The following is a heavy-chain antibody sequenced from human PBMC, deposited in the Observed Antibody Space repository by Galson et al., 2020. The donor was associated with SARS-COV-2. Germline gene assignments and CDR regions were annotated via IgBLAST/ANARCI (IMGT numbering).Heavy chain of an antibody. J-gene: IGHJ4*02. CDR2: IFSNDEK. CDR1: GFSLSNARMG. D-gene: IGHD3-22*01. CDR3: ARIYYDSSGYPSLGDY. V-gene: IGHV2-26*01. Sequence: ESGPTLVKPTETLTLTCTVSGFSLSNARMGVSWIRQPPGKALEWLAHIFSNDEKSYSTSLKSRLTISKDTSKSQVALTMTNMDPVDTATYYCARIYYDSSGYPSLGDYWGQGTLVTVSS.